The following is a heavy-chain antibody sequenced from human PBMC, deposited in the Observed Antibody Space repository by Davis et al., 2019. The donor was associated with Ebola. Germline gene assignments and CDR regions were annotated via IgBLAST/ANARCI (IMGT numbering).Heavy chain of an antibody. Sequence: SVKVSCKASGYTFTGYYMHWVRQAPGQGLEWMGGIIPILGIANYAQKFQGRVTITADESTSTAYMELSSLRSEDTAVYYCARHRGIAARPYYYYMDVWGKGTTVTVSS. CDR3: ARHRGIAARPYYYYMDV. CDR2: IIPILGIA. J-gene: IGHJ6*03. V-gene: IGHV1-69*10. D-gene: IGHD6-6*01. CDR1: GYTFTGYY.